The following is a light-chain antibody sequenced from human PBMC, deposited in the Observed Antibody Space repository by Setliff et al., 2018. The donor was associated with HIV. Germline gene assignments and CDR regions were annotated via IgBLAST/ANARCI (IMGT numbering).Light chain of an antibody. CDR1: RNDVGRYDL. V-gene: IGLV2-23*01. CDR2: QAS. Sequence: QSVLTQPASVSGSPGQSITISCSGTRNDVGRYDLVSWYQQHPGKTPKLMIYQASRRPSGVSNRFSASKSGNTASLTISGLQAEDEADYYCCSNTGSNTYVFGTGTKV. J-gene: IGLJ1*01. CDR3: CSNTGSNTYV.